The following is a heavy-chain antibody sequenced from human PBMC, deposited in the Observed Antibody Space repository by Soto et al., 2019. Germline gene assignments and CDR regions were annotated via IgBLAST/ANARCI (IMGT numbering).Heavy chain of an antibody. Sequence: GGSLRLSCAASGFTFSSYAMSWVRQAPGKGLEWVSAISGSGSSTYYADSVKGRFTISRDNSKNSLYLQMNSLRAEDTAVYYCARDLDSSDPPPHYWGQGTLLTVCS. V-gene: IGHV3-23*01. J-gene: IGHJ4*02. CDR1: GFTFSSYA. D-gene: IGHD3-22*01. CDR2: ISGSGSST. CDR3: ARDLDSSDPPPHY.